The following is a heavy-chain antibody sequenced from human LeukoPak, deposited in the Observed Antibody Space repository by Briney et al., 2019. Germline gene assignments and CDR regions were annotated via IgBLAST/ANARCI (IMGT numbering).Heavy chain of an antibody. Sequence: AASVKVFCKASGGTFSNYAITWVRQAPGQGLEWMGGIIPIFGTTNYAETFQGRVTITADESTSTAYMELSSLRSEDTAVYYCARATVGAYYDSSGYYEGGFFDYWGQGTLVTVSS. CDR2: IIPIFGTT. D-gene: IGHD3-22*01. V-gene: IGHV1-69*13. CDR3: ARATVGAYYDSSGYYEGGFFDY. J-gene: IGHJ4*02. CDR1: GGTFSNYA.